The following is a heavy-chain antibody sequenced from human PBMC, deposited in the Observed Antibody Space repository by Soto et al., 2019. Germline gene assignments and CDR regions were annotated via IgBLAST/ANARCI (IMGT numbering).Heavy chain of an antibody. CDR2: ISGSDGGT. D-gene: IGHD5-18*01. CDR1: GFTFSTYA. Sequence: EVQLLESGGGLVQPGGSLRLSCAASGFTFSTYAMTWVRQAPGKGLEWVSTISGSDGGTNYADSVKGRFTISRDNSRNTLYLQINSLRAEDTAVYYCAKTRGANSNGPDPWGQGTLVTVSS. J-gene: IGHJ5*02. CDR3: AKTRGANSNGPDP. V-gene: IGHV3-23*01.